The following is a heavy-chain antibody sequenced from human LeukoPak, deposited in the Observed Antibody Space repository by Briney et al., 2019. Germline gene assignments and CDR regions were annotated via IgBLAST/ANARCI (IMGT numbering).Heavy chain of an antibody. CDR1: GGTFSTYA. V-gene: IGHV1-69*13. D-gene: IGHD3-16*01. CDR2: IIPIFGTV. J-gene: IGHJ6*03. Sequence: SVKVSCKASGGTFSTYAISWVRQAPGQGLEWMGGIIPIFGTVNYAQKFQGRVTITADASSSTAYMELSSLRSEDTAVYYCASEGRPYYSTSGSHVYMAYSYIDVWGKGTTVIVSS. CDR3: ASEGRPYYSTSGSHVYMAYSYIDV.